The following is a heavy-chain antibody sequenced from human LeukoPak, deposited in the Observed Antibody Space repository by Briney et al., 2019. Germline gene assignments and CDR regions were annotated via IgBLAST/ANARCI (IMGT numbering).Heavy chain of an antibody. CDR3: ARDLISGDYTFDY. CDR2: ISSSSSTI. V-gene: IGHV3-48*02. CDR1: GLTFSNYA. J-gene: IGHJ4*02. Sequence: GGSLRLSCVASGLTFSNYAMNWVRQAPGKGLEWVSYISSSSSTIYYADSVKGRFTISRDNAENSLYLQMNSLRDEDTAVYYCARDLISGDYTFDYWGQGTLVTVSS. D-gene: IGHD4-11*01.